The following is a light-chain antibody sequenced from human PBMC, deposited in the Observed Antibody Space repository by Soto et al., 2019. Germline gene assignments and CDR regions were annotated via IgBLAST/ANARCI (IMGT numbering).Light chain of an antibody. CDR3: SSYTSSSTLSV. CDR1: SSDVGGYNY. Sequence: QSVLTQAAAVSVSPGQSITISCTGTSSDVGGYNYVSWYQQHTGKAPKLMIYEVSNRPSAVSNRCSGSKSGNTASLTISGLQAEDEADYYCSSYTSSSTLSVFGTGTKVTV. J-gene: IGLJ1*01. V-gene: IGLV2-14*01. CDR2: EVS.